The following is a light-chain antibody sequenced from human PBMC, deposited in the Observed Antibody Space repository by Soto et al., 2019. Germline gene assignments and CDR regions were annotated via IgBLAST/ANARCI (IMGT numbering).Light chain of an antibody. V-gene: IGKV3-15*01. Sequence: EIVMTQSPATLSVSPGERATLSCRASQSESSNLAWYQQKPGQAPRLLIYGASTRATGIPARFSGSGSGTEFTLTISSLQSEDFAVYHCQQYSNRPRTFGQGTKVEIK. CDR3: QQYSNRPRT. CDR1: QSESSN. J-gene: IGKJ1*01. CDR2: GAS.